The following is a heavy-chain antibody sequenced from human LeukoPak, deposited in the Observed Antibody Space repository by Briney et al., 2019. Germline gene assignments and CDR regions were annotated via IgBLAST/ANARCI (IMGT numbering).Heavy chain of an antibody. V-gene: IGHV1-46*01. CDR1: GYSFTNYY. J-gene: IGHJ6*02. CDR3: ARLIVVVPAAPTDYYGMDV. Sequence: GASVKVSCKASGYSFTNYYIHWVRQAPGQGLEWMGIVNPSGGSTTYAQEFQGRVTMTRDTSTSTVYMELSSLRSEDTAVYYCARLIVVVPAAPTDYYGMDVWGQGTTVTVSS. CDR2: VNPSGGST. D-gene: IGHD2-2*01.